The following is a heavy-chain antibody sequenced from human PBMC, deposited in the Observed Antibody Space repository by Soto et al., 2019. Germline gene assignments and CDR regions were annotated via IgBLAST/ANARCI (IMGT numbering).Heavy chain of an antibody. V-gene: IGHV3-23*01. CDR3: ATYCSSTSCYRGKTYGMDV. CDR1: GFTFSSYA. D-gene: IGHD2-2*02. J-gene: IGHJ6*02. CDR2: ISGNGGST. Sequence: GGSLRLSCAASGFTFSSYAMSWVRQAPGKGLEWVSAISGNGGSTYYADSVKGRFTISRDNSKNTLYLQMNSLRAEDTAVYYCATYCSSTSCYRGKTYGMDVWGQGTTVTVS.